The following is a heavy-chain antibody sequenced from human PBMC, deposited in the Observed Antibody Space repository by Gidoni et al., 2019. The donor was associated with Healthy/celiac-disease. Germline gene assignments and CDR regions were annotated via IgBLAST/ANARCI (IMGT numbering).Heavy chain of an antibody. CDR3: ARERYYGSGSYYAFDI. J-gene: IGHJ3*02. CDR2: IIPIFGTA. V-gene: IGHV1-69*01. CDR1: GGTFSSYA. D-gene: IGHD3-10*01. Sequence: QVQLVQSGAEVKKPGSSVKVSCKASGGTFSSYAISWVRQAPGQGLEWMGGIIPIFGTANYAQKFQGRVTITADESTSTAYMELSSLRSEDTAVYYCARERYYGSGSYYAFDIWGQGTMVTVSS.